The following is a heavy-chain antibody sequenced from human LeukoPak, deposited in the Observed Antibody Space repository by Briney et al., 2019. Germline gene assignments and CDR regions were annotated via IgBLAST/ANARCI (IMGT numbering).Heavy chain of an antibody. D-gene: IGHD6-13*01. CDR3: ARRRAAGTDY. CDR2: IYHSGNT. V-gene: IGHV4-59*12. J-gene: IGHJ4*02. CDR1: GASISSYW. Sequence: PSETLSLTCTVSGASISSYWWSWIRQHPGKGLEWIGYIYHSGNTNYNPSLNSRVIISLDTSKNQFSLKLSSVTAADTAVYYCARRRAAGTDYWGQGTLVTVSS.